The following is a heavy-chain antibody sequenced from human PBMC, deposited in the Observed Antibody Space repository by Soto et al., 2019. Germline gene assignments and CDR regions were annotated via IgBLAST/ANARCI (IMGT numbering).Heavy chain of an antibody. CDR2: ISGSGGTT. J-gene: IGHJ4*02. CDR1: GFTFSSYA. CDR3: AKLGTYYFDNSGYYLFDY. V-gene: IGHV3-23*01. D-gene: IGHD3-22*01. Sequence: GGSLRLSCAASGFTFSSYAMTWVRQAPGKGLEWVSGISGSGGTTYYADSVKGRFTISRDNSQRTLFLQMNSLRAEDTAVYYCAKLGTYYFDNSGYYLFDYWGQGTLVTVSS.